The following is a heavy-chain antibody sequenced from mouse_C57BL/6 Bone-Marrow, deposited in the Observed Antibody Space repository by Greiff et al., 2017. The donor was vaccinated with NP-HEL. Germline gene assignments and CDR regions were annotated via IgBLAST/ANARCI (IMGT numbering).Heavy chain of an antibody. Sequence: QVQLQQPGTELVKPGASVKLSCKASGYTFTSYWMHWVKQRPGQGLEWIGNINPSNGGTNYNEKFKSKATLTVDKSSSTAYMQLSSLTSEDSAVYYCARWGATMITPYAMDYWGQGTSVTVSS. D-gene: IGHD2-4*01. CDR3: ARWGATMITPYAMDY. V-gene: IGHV1-53*01. CDR2: INPSNGGT. CDR1: GYTFTSYW. J-gene: IGHJ4*01.